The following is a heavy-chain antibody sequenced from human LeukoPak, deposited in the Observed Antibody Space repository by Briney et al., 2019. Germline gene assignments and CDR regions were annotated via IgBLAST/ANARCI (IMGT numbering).Heavy chain of an antibody. V-gene: IGHV1-2*06. J-gene: IGHJ4*02. D-gene: IGHD6-13*01. CDR2: INVKSGAT. Sequence: ASVKVSCKASGYTFIDYYFNWVRQAPGQGPEWMGRINVKSGATDYAQKFQGRVTVTRDTSISTAYMELSSLRSDDTAVYYCARDWASSSWYGIGGYFDYWGQGTLVTVPS. CDR1: GYTFIDYY. CDR3: ARDWASSSWYGIGGYFDY.